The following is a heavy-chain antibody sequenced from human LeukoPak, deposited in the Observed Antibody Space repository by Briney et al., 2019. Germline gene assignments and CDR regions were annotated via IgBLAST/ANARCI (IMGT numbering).Heavy chain of an antibody. V-gene: IGHV1-2*02. CDR2: INPNSGGT. D-gene: IGHD3-22*01. CDR3: ARDKSGYYDSSGYSSLDY. Sequence: VASVKVSCKASGYTFTGYYMHWVRQAPGQGLEWMGWINPNSGGTNYAQKFQGRVTMTRDTSISTAYMELSRLRSDDTAVYYCARDKSGYYDSSGYSSLDYWGQGPLVTVSS. CDR1: GYTFTGYY. J-gene: IGHJ4*02.